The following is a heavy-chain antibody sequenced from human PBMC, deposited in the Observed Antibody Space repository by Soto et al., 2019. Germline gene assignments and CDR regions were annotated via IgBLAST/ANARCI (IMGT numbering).Heavy chain of an antibody. D-gene: IGHD3-10*01. V-gene: IGHV1-69*02. J-gene: IGHJ4*02. CDR2: IIPMLGMS. Sequence: QVHLVQSGAEVKKPGSSVKVSCKASGDTFSTYTINWVRQAPGQRLEWMGRIIPMLGMSNYALKFQGRVTSTPDRSPTTVHLHLSSLRSDDTAVYYCARSYGSGSRAFAFWGQGTLVTVSS. CDR1: GDTFSTYT. CDR3: ARSYGSGSRAFAF.